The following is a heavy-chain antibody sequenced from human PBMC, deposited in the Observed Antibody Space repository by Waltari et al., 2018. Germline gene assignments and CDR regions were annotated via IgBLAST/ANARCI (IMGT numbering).Heavy chain of an antibody. CDR1: GYNFTTYW. CDR3: ARHPVYWDQGHNYGLDV. D-gene: IGHD1-26*01. V-gene: IGHV5-10-1*03. CDR2: IDPNDSYN. Sequence: EVQLVQSGAEVKKPGESLRISCQGSGYNFTTYWISWGRQMPGKGLEWMGRIDPNDSYNNYSPSFQGHVTISGDKSINTAYLQWSRLRASDTAIYYCARHPVYWDQGHNYGLDVWGQGTTVTVSS. J-gene: IGHJ6*02.